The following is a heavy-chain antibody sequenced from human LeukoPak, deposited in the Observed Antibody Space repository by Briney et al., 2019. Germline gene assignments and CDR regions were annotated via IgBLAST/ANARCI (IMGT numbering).Heavy chain of an antibody. V-gene: IGHV7-4-1*02. Sequence: ASVKVSCKASGYTFTSYAMNWVRQAPGQGLEWTGWINTNTGNPTYAQGFTGRFVFSLDTSVSTAYLQISSLKAEDTAVYYCASNPPGIAVAGTFDYWGQGTLVTVSS. CDR2: INTNTGNP. CDR1: GYTFTSYA. CDR3: ASNPPGIAVAGTFDY. D-gene: IGHD6-19*01. J-gene: IGHJ4*02.